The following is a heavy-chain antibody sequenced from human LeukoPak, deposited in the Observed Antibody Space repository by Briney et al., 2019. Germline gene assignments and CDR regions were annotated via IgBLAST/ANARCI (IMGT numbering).Heavy chain of an antibody. CDR1: GGSISSGSYY. Sequence: PSETLSLTCTVSGGSISSGSYYWSWIRQPAGKGLEWIGRIYTSGSTNYNPSLKSRVTISVDTSKNQFSLKLSSVTAADTAVYYCARDQGGFSSGYSGIDYWGQGTLVTVSS. D-gene: IGHD3-22*01. V-gene: IGHV4-61*02. CDR3: ARDQGGFSSGYSGIDY. CDR2: IYTSGST. J-gene: IGHJ4*02.